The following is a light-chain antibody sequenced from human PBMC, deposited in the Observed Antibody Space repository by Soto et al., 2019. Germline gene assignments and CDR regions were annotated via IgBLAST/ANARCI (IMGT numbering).Light chain of an antibody. CDR3: QHYNSYSEA. CDR1: QTISSW. CDR2: KAS. V-gene: IGKV1-5*03. Sequence: DIQTTQSPSTLSGSVGDRDTIHCRASQTISSWLAWYQQKPGKAPKLLIYKASTLKSGVPSRFSGSGSGTEFTLTISSLQPDDFATYYCQHYNSYSEAFGQGTKVDI. J-gene: IGKJ1*01.